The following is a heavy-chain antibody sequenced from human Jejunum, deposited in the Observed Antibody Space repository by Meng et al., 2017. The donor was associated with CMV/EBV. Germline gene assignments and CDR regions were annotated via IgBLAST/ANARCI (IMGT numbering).Heavy chain of an antibody. V-gene: IGHV1-8*02. CDR1: GYTFTTYG. CDR3: ATGVADFEY. CDR2: MNPNRGTT. J-gene: IGHJ4*02. Sequence: QAQLVRSGGEVKEPGASLTVSCKASGYTFTTYGITWVRQAPGQGLEWMGWMNPNRGTTGYAQKFQGRVTMTRNISKSTAYMDLSSLRSEDTAGYYCATGVADFEYWGQGTLVTVSS. D-gene: IGHD6-19*01.